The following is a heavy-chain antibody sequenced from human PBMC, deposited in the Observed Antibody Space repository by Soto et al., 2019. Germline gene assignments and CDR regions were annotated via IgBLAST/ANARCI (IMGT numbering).Heavy chain of an antibody. CDR3: AKAENTGTDGSPGS. V-gene: IGHV3-23*01. J-gene: IGHJ5*02. Sequence: GGSLRLSGAASVFACNSFVMNWVRQAPGKGLEWVSSITDRGGSTYYAASVRGRFTISRDNFKDTLFLQMDSLRAEDTALYYCAKAENTGTDGSPGSWGQGTPVTVSS. D-gene: IGHD2-8*02. CDR2: ITDRGGST. CDR1: VFACNSFV.